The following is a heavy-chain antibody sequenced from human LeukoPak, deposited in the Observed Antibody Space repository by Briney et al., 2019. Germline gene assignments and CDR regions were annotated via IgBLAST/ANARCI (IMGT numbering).Heavy chain of an antibody. J-gene: IGHJ2*01. CDR2: IRYDGSNK. CDR1: GFTFSSYG. CDR3: AKGYYDSSTNWYFDL. Sequence: PGGSLRLSCAASGFTFSSYGMHWVRQAPGKGLEWVAFIRYDGSNKNYADSVKGRFTISRDNSKNTLYLQMNSLRAEDSAVYYCAKGYYDSSTNWYFDLWGRGTLVTVSS. D-gene: IGHD3-22*01. V-gene: IGHV3-30*02.